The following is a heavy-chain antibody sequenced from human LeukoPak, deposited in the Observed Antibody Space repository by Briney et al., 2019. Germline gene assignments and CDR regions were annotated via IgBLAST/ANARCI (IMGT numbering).Heavy chain of an antibody. CDR2: IYSGGAI. CDR1: GFAVGSNY. Sequence: GGSLRLSCVASGFAVGSNYMSWVRQAPGKGLEWVSLIYSGGAIRYADSVKGRFTISRDNSKNTLYLQMNSLRAEDTAVYYCAKDSEAVPFDYWGQGTLVTVSS. CDR3: AKDSEAVPFDY. J-gene: IGHJ4*02. V-gene: IGHV3-53*01. D-gene: IGHD1-14*01.